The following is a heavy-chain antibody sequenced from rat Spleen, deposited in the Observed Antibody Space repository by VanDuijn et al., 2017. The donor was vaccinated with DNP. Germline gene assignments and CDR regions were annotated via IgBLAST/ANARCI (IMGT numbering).Heavy chain of an antibody. CDR1: GFIFSNYW. Sequence: EVQLVESGGGLVQPGRSLKLSCVASGFIFSNYWMTWIRQAPGKGLEWVASISNTGGGSTYYRDSVKGRFTISRDNARSTLYLQVNSLRSEDTATYYCARLGGDWGQGVMVTVSS. V-gene: IGHV5-31*01. CDR3: ARLGGD. D-gene: IGHD5-1*01. J-gene: IGHJ2*01. CDR2: ISNTGGGST.